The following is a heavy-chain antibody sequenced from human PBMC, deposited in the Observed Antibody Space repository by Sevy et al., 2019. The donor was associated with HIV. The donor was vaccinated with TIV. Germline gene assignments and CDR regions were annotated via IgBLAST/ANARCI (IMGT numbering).Heavy chain of an antibody. D-gene: IGHD2-15*01. CDR3: TTDTEHIVVVVAATGAFDI. CDR1: GFTSGNAW. CDR2: IKSKTDGGTT. J-gene: IGHJ3*02. Sequence: GGSLRLSCAASGFTSGNAWMSWVRQAPGKGLEWVGRIKSKTDGGTTDYAAPVKGGFTISRDDSKNTLYLQMNSLKTEDTAVYYCTTDTEHIVVVVAATGAFDIWGQGTMVTVSS. V-gene: IGHV3-15*01.